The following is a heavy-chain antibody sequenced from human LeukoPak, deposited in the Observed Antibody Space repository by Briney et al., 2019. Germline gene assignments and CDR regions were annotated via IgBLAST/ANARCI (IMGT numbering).Heavy chain of an antibody. CDR1: GGTFSSYA. D-gene: IGHD3-3*01. CDR2: IIPIFGTA. CDR3: ARILILEDRYYYGMDV. V-gene: IGHV1-69*13. J-gene: IGHJ6*02. Sequence: ASVKVSCKASGGTFSSYAISWVRQAPGQGLEWMGGIIPIFGTANYAQKFQGRVTITADESTSTAYMELSSLRPEDTAVYYCARILILEDRYYYGMDVWGQGTTVTVSS.